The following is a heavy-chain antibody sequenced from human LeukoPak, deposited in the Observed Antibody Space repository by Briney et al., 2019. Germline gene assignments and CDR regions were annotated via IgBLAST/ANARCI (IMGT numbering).Heavy chain of an antibody. Sequence: GGSLRLSCAASGFTFSSYGMHWVRQAPGKGLEWVAVISYDGSNKYYADSVKGRFTISRDNSKNTLYLQMNSLRAEDTAVYYCAKEMTTVTTIDYWGQGTLVTVSS. CDR2: ISYDGSNK. V-gene: IGHV3-30*18. J-gene: IGHJ4*02. CDR1: GFTFSSYG. D-gene: IGHD4-11*01. CDR3: AKEMTTVTTIDY.